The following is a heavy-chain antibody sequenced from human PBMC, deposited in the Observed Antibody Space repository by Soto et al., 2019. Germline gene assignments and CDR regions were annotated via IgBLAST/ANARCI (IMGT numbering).Heavy chain of an antibody. Sequence: EVQLLESGGGLVQHGGSLSLSCAASGFTFSNYAMTWVRQAPGKGLEWVSVITGSGGGTYFVDSVKGRFTISRDNSKNTVYLQMNSLRAEDTAVYYCAKRPLTAAGFDYWGQGTLVTVSS. CDR3: AKRPLTAAGFDY. CDR1: GFTFSNYA. J-gene: IGHJ4*02. CDR2: ITGSGGGT. V-gene: IGHV3-23*01. D-gene: IGHD6-13*01.